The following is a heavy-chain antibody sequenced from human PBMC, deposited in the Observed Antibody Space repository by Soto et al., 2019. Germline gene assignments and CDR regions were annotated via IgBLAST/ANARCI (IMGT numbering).Heavy chain of an antibody. CDR2: ISSSSDYI. Sequence: GGSLRLSCAASGFTFSSHSMNWVRQAPGKGLEWVSSISSSSDYIHYADSVKGRFTISRDNAKNSLYLQMNSLRAEDTAVYYCAKDGYADSVGRRFHFRGPGTLVTVSS. V-gene: IGHV3-21*04. D-gene: IGHD4-17*01. CDR1: GFTFSSHS. J-gene: IGHJ4*02. CDR3: AKDGYADSVGRRFHF.